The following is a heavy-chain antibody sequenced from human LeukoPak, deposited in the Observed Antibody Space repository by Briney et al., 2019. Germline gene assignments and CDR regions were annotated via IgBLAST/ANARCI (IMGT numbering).Heavy chain of an antibody. CDR1: GFTFSNYG. J-gene: IGHJ4*02. V-gene: IGHV3-30*02. CDR3: ARDPKYCSSTSCYPLH. D-gene: IGHD2-2*01. Sequence: AGGSLRLSCAASGFTFSNYGMHWVRQAPGKGLEWVAFIRYDGSNKYYADSVKGRFTISRDNSKNTLYVQMNSLRAEDTAVYYCARDPKYCSSTSCYPLHWGQGTLVTVSS. CDR2: IRYDGSNK.